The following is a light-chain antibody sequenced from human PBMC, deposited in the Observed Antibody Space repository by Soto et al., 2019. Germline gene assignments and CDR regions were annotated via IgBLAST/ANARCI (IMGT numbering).Light chain of an antibody. CDR3: QTWSTGIRV. CDR2: DTS. CDR1: TGAVTSGHY. J-gene: IGLJ3*02. V-gene: IGLV7-46*01. Sequence: QAVVTQEPSLTVSPGGTVTLTCGSSTGAVTSGHYPYWFQQKPGQAPRTLIYDTSNKHSWTPARFSGSLLGGKAALTLSGAQPEDEADYYCQTWSTGIRVFGGGTKVTVL.